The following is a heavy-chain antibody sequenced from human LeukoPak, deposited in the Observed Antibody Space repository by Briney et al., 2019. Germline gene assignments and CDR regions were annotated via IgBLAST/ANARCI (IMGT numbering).Heavy chain of an antibody. D-gene: IGHD2-2*01. Sequence: GGSLRLSCAASGFTFSYYSMNWVRQAPGKGLEWVSSISSNSSYIDYADSVKGRFTISRDNAKNSLYLQMNSLRVEDTAVYYCARLDCSSNSCYDVDYWGQGTLVTVSS. CDR2: ISSNSSYI. CDR3: ARLDCSSNSCYDVDY. V-gene: IGHV3-21*01. CDR1: GFTFSYYS. J-gene: IGHJ4*02.